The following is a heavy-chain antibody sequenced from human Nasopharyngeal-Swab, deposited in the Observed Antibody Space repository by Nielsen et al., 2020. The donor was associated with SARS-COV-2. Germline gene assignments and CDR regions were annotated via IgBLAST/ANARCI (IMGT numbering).Heavy chain of an antibody. J-gene: IGHJ4*02. V-gene: IGHV3-23*01. CDR3: ARGQGERSTWYRMRWGPDPIDS. Sequence: GESLQISCEVSGFTFKNHGMNWVRQAPGKGLAWVSAISGSALRTYYADSVKGRFTISRDNSKNTLHLQMNSLRAEDTAVYYCARGQGERSTWYRMRWGPDPIDSWGQGTLVTVSS. CDR2: ISGSALRT. CDR1: GFTFKNHG. D-gene: IGHD6-13*01.